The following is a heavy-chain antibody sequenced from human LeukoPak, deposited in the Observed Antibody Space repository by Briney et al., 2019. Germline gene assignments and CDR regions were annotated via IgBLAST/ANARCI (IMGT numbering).Heavy chain of an antibody. CDR2: IYTSGST. J-gene: IGHJ4*02. Sequence: ASETLSLTCTVSGGSISSYYWSWIRQPAGKGLEWIGRIYTSGSTNYNPSLKSRVTMSVDTSKNQFSPKLSSVTSADTAVYYCARDLFGGAFDYWGQGTLVTVSS. V-gene: IGHV4-4*07. CDR1: GGSISSYY. D-gene: IGHD3-16*01. CDR3: ARDLFGGAFDY.